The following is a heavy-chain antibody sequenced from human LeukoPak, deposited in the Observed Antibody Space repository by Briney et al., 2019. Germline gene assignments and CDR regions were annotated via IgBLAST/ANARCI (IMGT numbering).Heavy chain of an antibody. D-gene: IGHD4-11*01. V-gene: IGHV1-8*02. CDR1: GYTFTSYG. Sequence: ASVKVSCKASGYTFTSYGISWVRQAPGQGLEWMGWMNPNSGNTGYAQKFQGRVTMTRNTSISTAYMELSSLRSEDTAVYYCARGAGLYSNYVDYWGQGTLVTVSS. CDR3: ARGAGLYSNYVDY. J-gene: IGHJ4*02. CDR2: MNPNSGNT.